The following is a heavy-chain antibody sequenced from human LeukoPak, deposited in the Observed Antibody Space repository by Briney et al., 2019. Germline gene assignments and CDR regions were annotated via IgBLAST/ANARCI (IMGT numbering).Heavy chain of an antibody. J-gene: IGHJ4*02. CDR1: GYAFPHYG. Sequence: GASVKVSCKASGYAFPHYGVQWVRQAPGQTLEWMGWINAGNGDDTKYSQKFRARLTMTTDTSATTVYMELNSLRSEDTAVYYCARSGSNWSCDSWGQGTLVTVSS. V-gene: IGHV1-3*01. D-gene: IGHD6-13*01. CDR3: ARSGSNWSCDS. CDR2: INAGNGDDT.